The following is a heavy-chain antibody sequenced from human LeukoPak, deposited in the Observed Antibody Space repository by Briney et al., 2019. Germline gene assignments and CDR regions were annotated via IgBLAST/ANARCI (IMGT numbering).Heavy chain of an antibody. Sequence: PSETLSLTCTVSGYSISSGYYWGWIRQPPGKGLEWIGSIYHSGSTYYNPSLKSRVTISVDTSKNQFSLKLSSVTAADTAVYYCARIGVVAGTLGAFDIWGQGTMVTVSS. V-gene: IGHV4-38-2*02. CDR2: IYHSGST. CDR1: GYSISSGYY. CDR3: ARIGVVAGTLGAFDI. D-gene: IGHD6-19*01. J-gene: IGHJ3*02.